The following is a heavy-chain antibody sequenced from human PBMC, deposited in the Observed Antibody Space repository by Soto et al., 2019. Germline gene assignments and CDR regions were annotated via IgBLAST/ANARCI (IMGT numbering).Heavy chain of an antibody. Sequence: SETLSLTCTVSGGSNIRDGYYWSWIRQHPGKGLEWIVYISYSGSSYSNPSLKSRVTISADTSKNQFSLRLTSVTAADTAVYFCARATPAGSADFWGQGTLVTVSS. J-gene: IGHJ4*02. D-gene: IGHD2-2*01. CDR3: ARATPAGSADF. CDR2: ISYSGSS. V-gene: IGHV4-31*03. CDR1: GGSNIRDGYY.